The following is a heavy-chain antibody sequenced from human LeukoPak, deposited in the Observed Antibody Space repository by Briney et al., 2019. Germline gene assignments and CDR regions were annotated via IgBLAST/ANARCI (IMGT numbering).Heavy chain of an antibody. V-gene: IGHV4-39*07. CDR3: ARGSGSHHDY. D-gene: IGHD6-13*01. CDR1: GGSISSSSYY. CDR2: IYYSGST. Sequence: SETLSLICTVSGGSISSSSYYWGWIRQPPGKGLEWIGSIYYSGSTYYNPSLKSRVTISVDTSKNQFSLKLSSVTAADTAVYYCARGSGSHHDYWGQGTLVTVSS. J-gene: IGHJ4*02.